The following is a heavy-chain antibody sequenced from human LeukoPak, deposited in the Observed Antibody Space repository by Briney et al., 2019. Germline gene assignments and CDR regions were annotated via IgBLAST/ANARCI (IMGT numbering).Heavy chain of an antibody. CDR2: ISDIGSI. CDR1: GGSFSGYY. V-gene: IGHV4-59*08. J-gene: IGHJ4*02. Sequence: SETRSLTCAVYGGSFSGYYWSWIRQPPGKGLEWIAYISDIGSINYNPSLKSRVTISLDTSKNQFSLKLSSVTAADTAVYYCAGHHPRNTVDFWGQGTLVTVSS. D-gene: IGHD2/OR15-2a*01. CDR3: AGHHPRNTVDF.